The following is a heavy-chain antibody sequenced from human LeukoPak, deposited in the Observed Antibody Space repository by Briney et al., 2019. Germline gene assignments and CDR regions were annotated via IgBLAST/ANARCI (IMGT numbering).Heavy chain of an antibody. CDR3: ARGDYYDSSGYYRYCFDY. CDR1: GGTFSSYA. Sequence: PSMKVSCKASGGTFSSYAISWVRQAPGQGLEWMGRIIPNFGTANYAQKFQGRVTITADKSTSTAYMELSSLRSEDTAVYYCARGDYYDSSGYYRYCFDYWGQGTLVTVTS. D-gene: IGHD3-22*01. V-gene: IGHV1-69*06. CDR2: IIPNFGTA. J-gene: IGHJ4*02.